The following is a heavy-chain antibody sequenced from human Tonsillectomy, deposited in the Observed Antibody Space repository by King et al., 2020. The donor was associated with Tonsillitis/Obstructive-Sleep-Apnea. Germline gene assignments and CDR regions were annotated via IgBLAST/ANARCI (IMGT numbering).Heavy chain of an antibody. Sequence: VQLQESGPGLVKPSETLSLTCTVSGDSISSYYWSWIRQPPGQGLEWIGYIYYSGSTNYNPSLQSRVTISIDPSKNQFSLKLTSVTAADTAVYYCARDWGLAVTGSIWGQGTLVTVSS. V-gene: IGHV4-59*01. CDR2: IYYSGST. CDR3: ARDWGLAVTGSI. J-gene: IGHJ4*02. CDR1: GDSISSYY. D-gene: IGHD6-19*01.